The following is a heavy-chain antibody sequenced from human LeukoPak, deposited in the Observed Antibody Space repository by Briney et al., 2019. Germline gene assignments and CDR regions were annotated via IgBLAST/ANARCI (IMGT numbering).Heavy chain of an antibody. CDR2: IKSKTDGGTT. J-gene: IGHJ4*02. CDR3: TLPWGSGSYYDY. D-gene: IGHD3-10*01. CDR1: GFTFSNAW. Sequence: GGSLRLSCAASGFTFSNAWLNWVRQVPGKGLEWVGHIKSKTDGGTTDYAAPVKGRFTISRDDSKNTLFLQMNSLKTEDTAVYYCTLPWGSGSYYDYWGQGTQVTVSS. V-gene: IGHV3-15*01.